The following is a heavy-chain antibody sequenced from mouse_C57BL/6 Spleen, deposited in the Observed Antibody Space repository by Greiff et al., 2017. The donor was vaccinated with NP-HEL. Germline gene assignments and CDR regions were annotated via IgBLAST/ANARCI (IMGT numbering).Heavy chain of an antibody. V-gene: IGHV1-82*01. CDR2: IYPGDGDT. D-gene: IGHD1-1*01. CDR1: GYAFSSSW. Sequence: QVQLQQSGPELVKPGASVKISCKASGYAFSSSWMNWVKQRPGKGLEWIGRIYPGDGDTNYNGKFKGKATLTADRSSSTAYMQLSSLTSEDSAVYFCAREFITTVVATDWYFDVWGTGTTVTVSS. CDR3: AREFITTVVATDWYFDV. J-gene: IGHJ1*03.